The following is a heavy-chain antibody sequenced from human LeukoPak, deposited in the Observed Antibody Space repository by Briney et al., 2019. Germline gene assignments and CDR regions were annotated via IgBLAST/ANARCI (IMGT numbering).Heavy chain of an antibody. D-gene: IGHD5-18*01. CDR1: GFTFSSYA. Sequence: PGGSLRLSCAASGFTFSSYAMSWVRQAPGKGLEWVSAISGSGGSTYYADSVKGRFTISRDNSKNTLYLQMNSLRAEDTAVYYCARGGYSYGYDGSYQVDYWGQGTLVTVSS. CDR3: ARGGYSYGYDGSYQVDY. V-gene: IGHV3-23*01. J-gene: IGHJ4*02. CDR2: ISGSGGST.